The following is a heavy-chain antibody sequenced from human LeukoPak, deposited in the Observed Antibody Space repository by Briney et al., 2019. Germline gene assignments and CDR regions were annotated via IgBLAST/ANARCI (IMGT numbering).Heavy chain of an antibody. J-gene: IGHJ6*02. CDR2: IKQDGSEK. CDR3: ARDPYSSGWPSYYYYGMDV. D-gene: IGHD6-19*01. Sequence: GGSLRLSCSASGFTFSSYWMSWVRQAPGKGLEWVANIKQDGSEKYYVDSVKGRFTISRDNAKNSLYLQMNSLRAEDTAVYYCARDPYSSGWPSYYYYGMDVWGQGTTVTVSS. V-gene: IGHV3-7*01. CDR1: GFTFSSYW.